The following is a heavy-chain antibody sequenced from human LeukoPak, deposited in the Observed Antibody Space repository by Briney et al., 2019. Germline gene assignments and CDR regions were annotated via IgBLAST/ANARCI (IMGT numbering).Heavy chain of an antibody. Sequence: GGSLRLYCAASGFTFSSYSMNWLRHAPGQGLVWVSSICSSSSYIYYADSVKGRFTISRDNAKNSLYLQMNSLRAEDTAVYYCARDAPDDYDFWSGPSSGVAFDIWGQGTMVTVSS. CDR3: ARDAPDDYDFWSGPSSGVAFDI. CDR2: ICSSSSYI. CDR1: GFTFSSYS. D-gene: IGHD3-3*01. J-gene: IGHJ3*02. V-gene: IGHV3-21*01.